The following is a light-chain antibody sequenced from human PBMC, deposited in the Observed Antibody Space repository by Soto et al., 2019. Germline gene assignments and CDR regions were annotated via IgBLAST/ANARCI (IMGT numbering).Light chain of an antibody. CDR3: QQAASFPIT. V-gene: IGKV1-12*01. Sequence: DIQVTQSPPSVSASVGDRVTITCRASQGVSTWLAWYQQKPGKAPNLLIYTASSLQSGVPSRFSGSGSGTDFTLTINSLQPEDFATYYCQQAASFPITFGQGTRLEIK. CDR2: TAS. CDR1: QGVSTW. J-gene: IGKJ5*01.